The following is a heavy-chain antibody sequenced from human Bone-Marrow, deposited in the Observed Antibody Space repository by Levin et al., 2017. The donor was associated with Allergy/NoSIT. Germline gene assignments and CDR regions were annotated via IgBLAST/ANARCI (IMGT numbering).Heavy chain of an antibody. J-gene: IGHJ3*02. CDR2: ISGSGGST. V-gene: IGHV3-23*01. CDR1: GFTFSSYA. CDR3: AFGYYGSGSYPGASAFDI. Sequence: PGGSLRLSCAASGFTFSSYAMSWVRQAPGKGLEWVSAISGSGGSTYYADSVKGRFTISRDNSKNTLYLQMNSLRAEDTAVYYCAFGYYGSGSYPGASAFDIWGQGTMVTVSS. D-gene: IGHD3-10*01.